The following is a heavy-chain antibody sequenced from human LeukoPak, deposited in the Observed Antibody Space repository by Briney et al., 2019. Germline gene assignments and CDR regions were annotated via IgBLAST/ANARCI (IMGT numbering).Heavy chain of an antibody. CDR2: ISSSSSYI. J-gene: IGHJ4*02. D-gene: IGHD2-21*02. V-gene: IGHV3-21*01. CDR1: GFTFSSYS. CDR3: ARIRTYGVTPYFDY. Sequence: GGSLTLSCAASGFTFSSYSMNWVRQAPGKGLEWVSSISSSSSYIYYEDSVKGRFTNSRDNAKNSLYLQMNSLRAEDTAVYYCARIRTYGVTPYFDYWGQGTLVTVSS.